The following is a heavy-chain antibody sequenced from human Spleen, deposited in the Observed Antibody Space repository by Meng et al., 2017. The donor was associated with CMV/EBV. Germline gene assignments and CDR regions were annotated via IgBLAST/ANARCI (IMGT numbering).Heavy chain of an antibody. CDR1: GGSISTFY. Sequence: SETLSLTCTVSGGSISTFYWSWIRQPPGKGLEWIGNIYYSGSTNYNPSLKSRVTISVDTSKNQFSLKLSSVTAADTAVYYCARGGGTGTIYTFDIWGQGTMVTVSS. V-gene: IGHV4-59*01. CDR3: ARGGGTGTIYTFDI. CDR2: IYYSGST. D-gene: IGHD1-7*01. J-gene: IGHJ3*02.